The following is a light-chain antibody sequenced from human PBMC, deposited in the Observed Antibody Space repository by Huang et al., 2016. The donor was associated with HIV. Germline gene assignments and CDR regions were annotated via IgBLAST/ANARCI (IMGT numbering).Light chain of an antibody. CDR3: QQYGSSPLT. CDR2: GAS. J-gene: IGKJ4*01. Sequence: IVLTQSPGTLSLSPGGRVTLSCRASQSVSRNFLAWYQQQPGQAPRFLIYGASTRATGVPDRCSGSGAGTDFTITISRLEPEDFAVYYCQQYGSSPLTFGGGTKVEIK. V-gene: IGKV3-20*01. CDR1: QSVSRNF.